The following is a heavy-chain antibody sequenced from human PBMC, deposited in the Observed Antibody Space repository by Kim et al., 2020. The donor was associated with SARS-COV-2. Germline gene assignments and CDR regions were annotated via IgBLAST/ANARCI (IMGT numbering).Heavy chain of an antibody. CDR1: GFTFSSRA. Sequence: GGSLRLSCAASGFTFSSRAMSWVRQAPGKGPEWVASVNNGGNAYYAASVKCRFTVSRDITRDTLYLQMNSLRAEDTALYFCSKDHPSSGWPAFDSWGQGTLVTVSS. V-gene: IGHV3-23*01. J-gene: IGHJ4*02. D-gene: IGHD6-19*01. CDR3: SKDHPSSGWPAFDS. CDR2: VNNGGNA.